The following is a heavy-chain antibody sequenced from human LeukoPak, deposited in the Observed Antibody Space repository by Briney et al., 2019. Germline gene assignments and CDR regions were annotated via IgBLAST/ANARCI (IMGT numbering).Heavy chain of an antibody. D-gene: IGHD5-12*01. CDR2: IYYSETT. Sequence: SETLSLTCTVSGGSISSYYWSWIRQPPGKGLEWIGYIYYSETTNYNPSLKSRVTISVDTSKNQSSLKLSSVTAADTAVYYCARQSGYDYYFEYWGQGTLVTISS. CDR3: ARQSGYDYYFEY. J-gene: IGHJ4*02. V-gene: IGHV4-59*08. CDR1: GGSISSYY.